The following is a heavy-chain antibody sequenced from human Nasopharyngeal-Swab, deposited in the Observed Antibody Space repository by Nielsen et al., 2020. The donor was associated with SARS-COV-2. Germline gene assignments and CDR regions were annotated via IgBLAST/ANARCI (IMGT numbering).Heavy chain of an antibody. J-gene: IGHJ6*03. Sequence: WIRQPPGKGLEWVGFIRSKAYGGTTEYAASAKGRFTISRDDSKSIAYLQMNSLKTEDTAVYYCTRDKDYGDYFYYYYYYMDVWGKGTTVTVSS. CDR3: TRDKDYGDYFYYYYYYMDV. D-gene: IGHD4-17*01. V-gene: IGHV3-49*02. CDR2: IRSKAYGGTT.